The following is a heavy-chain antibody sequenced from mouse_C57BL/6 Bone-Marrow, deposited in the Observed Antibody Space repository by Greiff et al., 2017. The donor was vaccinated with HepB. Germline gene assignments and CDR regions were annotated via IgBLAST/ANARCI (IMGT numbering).Heavy chain of an antibody. V-gene: IGHV5-12*01. CDR2: ISNGGGST. Sequence: EVQLQESGGGLVQPGGSLKLSCAASGFTFSDYYMYWVRQTPEKRLEWVAYISNGGGSTYYPDTVKGRFTISRDNAKNTLYLQMSRLKSEDTAMYYCARHARYYFDYWGQGTTLTVSS. CDR1: GFTFSDYY. J-gene: IGHJ2*01. CDR3: ARHARYYFDY.